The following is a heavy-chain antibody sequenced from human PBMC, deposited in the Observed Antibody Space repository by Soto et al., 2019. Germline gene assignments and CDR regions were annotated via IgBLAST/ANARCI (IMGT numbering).Heavy chain of an antibody. J-gene: IGHJ5*02. CDR2: INPTGST. V-gene: IGHV4-34*01. D-gene: IGHD3-16*02. CDR3: ARDNGLRLGELSWGGPNWFDP. Sequence: QVRLQQWGAGLLKPSETLSLTCAVYGGSFIGYYWSWIRQPPGKGLEWIGAINPTGSTNYNPSLKSRVTILIDTSKNQFSLKLRSVTAADTAMYYCARDNGLRLGELSWGGPNWFDPWGQGTLVTVSS. CDR1: GGSFIGYY.